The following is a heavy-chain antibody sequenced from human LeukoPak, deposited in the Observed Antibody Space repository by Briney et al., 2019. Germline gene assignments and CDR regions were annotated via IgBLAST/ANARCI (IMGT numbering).Heavy chain of an antibody. V-gene: IGHV3-21*04. J-gene: IGHJ4*02. CDR3: ARRAGAYSHPYDY. Sequence: PGGSLRLSCAASGFTFSIYSMDWVRQAPGKGLEWVSSISSSGSYIYYADSLKGRFTISRDNAKNSLYLQMNSLRAEDTAVYYCARRAGAYSHPYDYWGQGTLVTVSS. D-gene: IGHD4/OR15-4a*01. CDR1: GFTFSIYS. CDR2: ISSSGSYI.